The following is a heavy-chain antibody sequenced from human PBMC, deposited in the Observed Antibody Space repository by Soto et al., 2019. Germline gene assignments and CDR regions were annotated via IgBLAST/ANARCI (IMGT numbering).Heavy chain of an antibody. CDR1: GCSISSGGYY. CDR3: ARLNGYCVSTNCHGYYGMDV. J-gene: IGHJ6*02. CDR2: IYYSGST. Sequence: SETLSLTCTVSGCSISSGGYYWSWIRQHPGKGLEWIGYIYYSGSTYYNPSLKSRVTISVDTSKNEFSLRLSSVTAADTAVYYCARLNGYCVSTNCHGYYGMDVWGQGTTVT. V-gene: IGHV4-31*03. D-gene: IGHD2-2*03.